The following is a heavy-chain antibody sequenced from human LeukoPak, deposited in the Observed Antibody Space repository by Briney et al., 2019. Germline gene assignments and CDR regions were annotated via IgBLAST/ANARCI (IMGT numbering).Heavy chain of an antibody. Sequence: GGSLRLSCAASGFTFDDYAMHWVRQAPGKGLEWVSLISGDGGSTYYADSVKGRFTISRDNSKNSLYLQMNSLRTEDTALYYCAKDIPRLDYYDSSGFDYWGQGTRVTVSS. CDR3: AKDIPRLDYYDSSGFDY. D-gene: IGHD3-22*01. V-gene: IGHV3-43*02. J-gene: IGHJ4*02. CDR2: ISGDGGST. CDR1: GFTFDDYA.